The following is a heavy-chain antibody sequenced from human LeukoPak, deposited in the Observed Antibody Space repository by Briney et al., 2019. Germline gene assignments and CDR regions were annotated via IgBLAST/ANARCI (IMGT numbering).Heavy chain of an antibody. Sequence: ASVKVSCKASGYTFTGYYMHWVRQAPGQGLEWMGWINPNSGGTNYAQKFQGRVTMTRDTSISTAYMELSRLRSDDTAVYYCARVSRSWYRTDAFDIWGQGTMVTVSS. CDR1: GYTFTGYY. J-gene: IGHJ3*02. D-gene: IGHD6-13*01. V-gene: IGHV1-2*02. CDR2: INPNSGGT. CDR3: ARVSRSWYRTDAFDI.